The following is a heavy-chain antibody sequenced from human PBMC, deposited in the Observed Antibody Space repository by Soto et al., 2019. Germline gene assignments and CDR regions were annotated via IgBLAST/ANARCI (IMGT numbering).Heavy chain of an antibody. CDR2: INPSGGT. Sequence: ASVKVSCKASGFTFSIYYMHWVRQAPGQGLEWMGIINPSGGTGLAQKFQGRVTMTKDTSTNTVYMELSSLRSEDTAIYYCARDNSVADLGCWFAPGGQGTLVPVSS. CDR3: ARDNSVADLGCWFAP. D-gene: IGHD2-15*01. CDR1: GFTFSIYY. J-gene: IGHJ5*02. V-gene: IGHV1-46*03.